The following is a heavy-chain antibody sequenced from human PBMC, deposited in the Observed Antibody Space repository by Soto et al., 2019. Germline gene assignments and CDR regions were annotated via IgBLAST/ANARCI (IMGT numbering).Heavy chain of an antibody. V-gene: IGHV4-59*02. CDR1: GASVTTYY. CDR3: ARGPIMTTFGGVPEALNWFDP. J-gene: IGHJ5*02. Sequence: QVQLQESGPGLVKPSETLSLNCTVSGASVTTYYWSWIRQSPGKGLDWIGHIYYSGSTKYNPSLKSRVTISVDTSKNQLSLTRRSVTAADTAVYYCARGPIMTTFGGVPEALNWFDPWGQGILVIVSS. CDR2: IYYSGST. D-gene: IGHD3-16*01.